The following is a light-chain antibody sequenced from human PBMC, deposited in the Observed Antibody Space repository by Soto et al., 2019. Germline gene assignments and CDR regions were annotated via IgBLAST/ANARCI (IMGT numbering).Light chain of an antibody. CDR2: GAS. J-gene: IGKJ1*01. V-gene: IGKV1-39*01. CDR1: QSINTY. CDR3: QESYSTLWGT. Sequence: DIQMTQSPPSLSASVGDRVTITCQTSQSINTYLNWYQQKPGKAPKLLIYGASSLQSGVPLRFSGSGSGTDFTLTISSLEPEDFATYYCQESYSTLWGTCGQGTKVEIK.